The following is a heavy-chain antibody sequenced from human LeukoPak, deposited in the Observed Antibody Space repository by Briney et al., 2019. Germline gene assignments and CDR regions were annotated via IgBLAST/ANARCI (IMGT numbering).Heavy chain of an antibody. CDR1: GGSISSGGYY. D-gene: IGHD1-26*01. CDR3: ARGRWEPRFDP. Sequence: SETLSLTCTVSGGSISSGGYYWSWIRQHPGKGLEWIGEINHSGSSIYNPSLKSRVTISVDTWKNQFSLRLSSVTAADTAVYYCARGRWEPRFDPWGQGTLVTVSS. V-gene: IGHV4-61*08. CDR2: INHSGSS. J-gene: IGHJ5*02.